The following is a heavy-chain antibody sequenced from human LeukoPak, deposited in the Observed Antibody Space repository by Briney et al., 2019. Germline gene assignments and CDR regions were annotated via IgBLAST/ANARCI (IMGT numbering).Heavy chain of an antibody. J-gene: IGHJ4*02. CDR2: ISYDGSNK. Sequence: PGGSLRLSCAASGFTFSSYAMHWVRQAPGKGLEWVAVISYDGSNKYYADSVKGRFTISRDNSKNTLYLQMNSLRAEDTAVYYCAKTPITMVRGVVHYFDYWGQGTLVTVSS. D-gene: IGHD3-10*01. CDR1: GFTFSSYA. CDR3: AKTPITMVRGVVHYFDY. V-gene: IGHV3-30*18.